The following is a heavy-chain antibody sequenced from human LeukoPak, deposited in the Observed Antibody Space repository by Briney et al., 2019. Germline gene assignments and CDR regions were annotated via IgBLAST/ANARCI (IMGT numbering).Heavy chain of an antibody. J-gene: IGHJ4*02. CDR2: VRQDGTVR. D-gene: IGHD2-8*02. V-gene: IGHV3-7*03. CDR1: GFTSPNHW. CDR3: GSQCTGGGCMEV. Sequence: GGSLKLSCAGSGFTSPNHWITWVRQAPGKGPEWVANVRQDGTVRNHVDSVRGRFTISRNIAKNPVYLQMNSLGAPDTAIYYCGSQCTGGGCMEVWGQGALVTVSS.